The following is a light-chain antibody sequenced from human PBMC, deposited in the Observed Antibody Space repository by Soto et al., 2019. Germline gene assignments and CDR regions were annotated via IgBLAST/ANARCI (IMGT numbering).Light chain of an antibody. CDR3: QQANSFPLT. CDR2: SAS. CDR1: QDIRRW. J-gene: IGKJ4*01. V-gene: IGKV1D-12*01. Sequence: DIQMTQSPSSVSASAVDRVTITFRASQDIRRWLAWYQEKPGKSPKLLIYSASTLQSGVPSRFSGSGSGTDFTLTINNLQPEDFATYYCQQANSFPLTFGGGTKVDIK.